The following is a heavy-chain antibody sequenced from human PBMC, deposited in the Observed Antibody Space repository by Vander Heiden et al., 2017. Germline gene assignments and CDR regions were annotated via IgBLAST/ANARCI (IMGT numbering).Heavy chain of an antibody. J-gene: IGHJ4*02. CDR2: IKQDGSEK. Sequence: EVQLVESGGGLVQPGGSLRLSCAASGFTFSSYWMTWVRQAPGKGLEWVASIKQDGSEKKYVDSMKGRFSISRDNAQNSLFLQMSSLRADDTAVYYCVRALSASYWGQGTLGTVSS. CDR1: GFTFSSYW. CDR3: VRALSASY. V-gene: IGHV3-7*01.